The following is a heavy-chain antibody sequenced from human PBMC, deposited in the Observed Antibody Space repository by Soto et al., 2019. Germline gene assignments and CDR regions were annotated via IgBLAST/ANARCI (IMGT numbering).Heavy chain of an antibody. V-gene: IGHV3-30*18. Sequence: PGGSLRLSCAASGFTFSSFGMHWVRQSPGKGLEWVTVISYDGSNKNYTDSVKGRFTISRDNSKKTLYLQMNSVRAEDTAVYYCVKDRGSTIPYYFDFWGQGTLVTVSS. CDR2: ISYDGSNK. CDR1: GFTFSSFG. CDR3: VKDRGSTIPYYFDF. J-gene: IGHJ4*02. D-gene: IGHD3-10*01.